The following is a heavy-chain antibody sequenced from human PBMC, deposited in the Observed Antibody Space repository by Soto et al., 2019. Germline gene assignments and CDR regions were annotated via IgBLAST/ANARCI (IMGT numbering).Heavy chain of an antibody. CDR2: IIPIFGTA. CDR1: GGTYSSYA. J-gene: IGHJ6*02. D-gene: IGHD3-3*01. CDR3: AKWTDDFWSGYYGSVYYYGMDV. V-gene: IGHV1-69*13. Sequence: APLKVSCKTSGGTYSSYAISWVRQAPGQGLEWMGGIIPIFGTANYAQKFPGRVTSTADESTSTAYMELSSRRSEDTAVYYCAKWTDDFWSGYYGSVYYYGMDVWGQGTTVTVSS.